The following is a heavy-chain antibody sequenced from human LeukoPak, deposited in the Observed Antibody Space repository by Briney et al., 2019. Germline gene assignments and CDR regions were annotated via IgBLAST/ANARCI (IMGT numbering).Heavy chain of an antibody. J-gene: IGHJ1*01. CDR2: IIPIFGTA. CDR3: ASFDSSGQAAAAEYFQH. D-gene: IGHD3-22*01. CDR1: GGTFSSYA. V-gene: IGHV1-69*13. Sequence: ASVKVSCKASGGTFSSYAISWVRQAPGQGLEWMGGIIPIFGTANYAQKFQGRVTITADESTSTAYMELSSLRSEDTAVYYCASFDSSGQAAAAEYFQHWGQGTLVTVSS.